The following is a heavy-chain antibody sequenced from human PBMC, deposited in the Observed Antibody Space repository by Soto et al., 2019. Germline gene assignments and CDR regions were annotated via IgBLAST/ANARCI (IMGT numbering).Heavy chain of an antibody. J-gene: IGHJ6*03. D-gene: IGHD4-4*01. CDR2: INAGNGNT. V-gene: IGHV1-3*01. CDR1: GYTFTSYA. Sequence: ASVKVSCKASGYTFTSYAMHWVRQAPGQRLEWMGWINAGNGNTKYSQKFQGRVTITRDTSASTAYMELSSLRSEDTAVYYCAGDPYSNYAFFYYYYMDVWGKGTTVTVSS. CDR3: AGDPYSNYAFFYYYYMDV.